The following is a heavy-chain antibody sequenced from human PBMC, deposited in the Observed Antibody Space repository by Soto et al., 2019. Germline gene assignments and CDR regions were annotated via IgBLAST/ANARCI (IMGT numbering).Heavy chain of an antibody. CDR3: AKGGGKTIGY. J-gene: IGHJ4*02. CDR2: LNSDGSGT. D-gene: IGHD2-15*01. V-gene: IGHV3-74*01. CDR1: GFTFSNYW. Sequence: EVQLVESGGGLVQPGTSLRLSCAASGFTFSNYWMHWVRQAPGKGLVWVSRLNSDGSGTSYADSVKGRFTISRDNAKNTLYLQMNSLRAEDTAVDSCAKGGGKTIGYWGQGTLVTVSS.